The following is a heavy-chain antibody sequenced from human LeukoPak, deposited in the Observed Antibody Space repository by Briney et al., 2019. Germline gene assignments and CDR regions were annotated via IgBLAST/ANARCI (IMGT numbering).Heavy chain of an antibody. V-gene: IGHV3-30-3*01. CDR1: GFTSSRYT. Sequence: PGGSLRLSCAASGFTSSRYTMHWVRQAPGKGLEWVAVISYDGSNKYYADSVKGRFTISRDNSRNTLYLQMNSLRAEDTAVYYCARDAEDIVVVPGASSTSLYYYYYMDVWGKGTTVTVSS. D-gene: IGHD2-2*01. J-gene: IGHJ6*03. CDR2: ISYDGSNK. CDR3: ARDAEDIVVVPGASSTSLYYYYYMDV.